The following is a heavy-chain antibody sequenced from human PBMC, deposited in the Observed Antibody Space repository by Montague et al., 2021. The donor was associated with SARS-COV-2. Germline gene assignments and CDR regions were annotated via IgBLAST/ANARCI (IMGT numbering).Heavy chain of an antibody. D-gene: IGHD3-22*01. CDR1: GFTFSSYA. CDR3: ARDFVPFGKNYYDSRGDAFDI. CDR2: ISYDGTIK. V-gene: IGHV3-30*04. J-gene: IGHJ3*02. Sequence: SLRLSCAASGFTFSSYAMQWVHQAPGKGLEWVAVISYDGTIKYYADSVKGRFTISRDNSKNTLYMEMNSLRAEDTAVYYCARDFVPFGKNYYDSRGDAFDIWGQGTMVTVSS.